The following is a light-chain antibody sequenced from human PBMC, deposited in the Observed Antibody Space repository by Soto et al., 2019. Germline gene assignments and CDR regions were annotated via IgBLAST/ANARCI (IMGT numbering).Light chain of an antibody. Sequence: QSVLTQPPSASGTPGQRVTISCSGSSSNIESNYVYWYQQVPGTAPKLFIYRNSQRPSGVPDRFSDSTSGTSASLAISGLRSEDEADYYCAAWDNSLTGYVFGTGTKVTVL. CDR1: SSNIESNY. CDR3: AAWDNSLTGYV. V-gene: IGLV1-47*01. CDR2: RNS. J-gene: IGLJ1*01.